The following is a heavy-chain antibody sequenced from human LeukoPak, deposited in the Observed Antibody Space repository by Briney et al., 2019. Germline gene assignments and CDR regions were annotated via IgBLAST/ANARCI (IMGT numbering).Heavy chain of an antibody. Sequence: PGGSLRLSCAASGFTFSVYGMHWVRQAPGKGLEWVAVISYDGSNKYYADSVKGRFTISRDNSKNTLYLQMNSLRAEDTAVYYCAKTSGWYIHWGQGTLVTVSS. V-gene: IGHV3-30*18. D-gene: IGHD6-19*01. CDR2: ISYDGSNK. CDR1: GFTFSVYG. CDR3: AKTSGWYIH. J-gene: IGHJ4*02.